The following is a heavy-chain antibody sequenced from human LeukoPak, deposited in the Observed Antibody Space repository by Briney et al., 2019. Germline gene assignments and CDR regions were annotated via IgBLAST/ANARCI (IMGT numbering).Heavy chain of an antibody. V-gene: IGHV3-23*01. CDR3: AKDTGALYDFWSGYYPFDW. CDR1: GFTFSSYA. D-gene: IGHD3-3*01. CDR2: ISGRGGGT. J-gene: IGHJ4*02. Sequence: RGGSLRLSCAASGFTFSSYAMSWARHAPGKGLEWVSDISGRGGGTYYADSVKGVFTISRDNSKNTLYLQTNRLRAEDTAVYYCAKDTGALYDFWSGYYPFDWRGQATMVTVSS.